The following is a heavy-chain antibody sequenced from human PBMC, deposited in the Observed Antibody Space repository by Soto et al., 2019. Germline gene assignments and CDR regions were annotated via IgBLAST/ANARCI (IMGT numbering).Heavy chain of an antibody. CDR1: LGSISSYY. CDR2: LYYSGST. J-gene: IGHJ5*01. CDR3: VGSPGGLGWFDS. D-gene: IGHD6-19*01. V-gene: IGHV4-59*08. Sequence: SETLSLTCTVSLGSISSYYFSWIRQPPGKGLEWIGYLYYSGSTTYNPSLRSRVTISVDTSKNQISLKLNSATAADTAVYYCVGSPGGLGWFDSWCLGILVTVS.